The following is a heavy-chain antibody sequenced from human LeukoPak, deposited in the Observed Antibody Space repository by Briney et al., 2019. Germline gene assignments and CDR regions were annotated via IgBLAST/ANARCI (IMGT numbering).Heavy chain of an antibody. Sequence: PGGSLRLSCAASGFTFSSYAMNWVRQAPGKGLQWVSAISGSGDATYYADSVKGRFTISRDNSKNTLYLQMNSLRAEDTAVYYCAKDSKIVGATFRSYHYMDVWGKGTAVTVSS. V-gene: IGHV3-23*01. CDR2: ISGSGDAT. J-gene: IGHJ6*03. D-gene: IGHD1-26*01. CDR3: AKDSKIVGATFRSYHYMDV. CDR1: GFTFSSYA.